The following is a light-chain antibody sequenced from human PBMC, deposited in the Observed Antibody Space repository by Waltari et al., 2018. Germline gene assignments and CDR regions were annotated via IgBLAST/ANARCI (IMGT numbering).Light chain of an antibody. J-gene: IGLJ2*01. Sequence: QSVLTQPPSAPGTPGQRVTISCSGSSSNFGRKHVSWYQQLPGTAPKLLIHTNDQRPAGVPDRFAGSKAGTSASLAISGLQSEDEADYYCAAWDDSLNGPVFGGGTKLTVL. CDR1: SSNFGRKH. CDR2: TND. CDR3: AAWDDSLNGPV. V-gene: IGLV1-44*01.